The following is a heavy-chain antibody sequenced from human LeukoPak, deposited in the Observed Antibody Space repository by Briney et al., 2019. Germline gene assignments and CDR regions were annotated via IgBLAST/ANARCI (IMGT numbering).Heavy chain of an antibody. CDR3: ARSPIRSSLDY. CDR2: IYYSGST. CDR1: GGSISSYY. D-gene: IGHD6-13*01. V-gene: IGHV4-59*08. Sequence: PSETLSLTCTVSGGSISSYYWSWIRQPPGKGLEWIGYIYYSGSTTYNPSLKSRVTISVDTSKNQFSLKLSPVTAADTAVYYCARSPIRSSLDYWGQGTLVTVSS. J-gene: IGHJ4*02.